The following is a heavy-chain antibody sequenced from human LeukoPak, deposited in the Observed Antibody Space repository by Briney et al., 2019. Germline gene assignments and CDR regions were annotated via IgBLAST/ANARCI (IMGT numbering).Heavy chain of an antibody. Sequence: ASVKVSCKASGYTFTSYDFNWVRQAPGQGPEWIGWMNPNSGTTGYAQKFQGRVTMTRDTSISTAYMDLSSLRSEDTAVYYCPRAPRNRGFDYWGQGTLVTVSS. D-gene: IGHD1-14*01. CDR3: PRAPRNRGFDY. CDR1: GYTFTSYD. CDR2: MNPNSGTT. V-gene: IGHV1-8*01. J-gene: IGHJ4*02.